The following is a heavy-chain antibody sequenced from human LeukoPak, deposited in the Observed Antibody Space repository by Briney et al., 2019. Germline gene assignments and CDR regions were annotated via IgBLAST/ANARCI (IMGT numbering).Heavy chain of an antibody. V-gene: IGHV4-59*08. Sequence: SETLSLTCTVSGGSISSYYWSWIRQPPGKGLEWIGYIYYSGSTNYNPSLKSRVTISVDTSKNQFSLKLSSVTAADTAVYYCAXXXXXXYFDWRPQSNWFDPWGQGTLVTVSS. D-gene: IGHD3-9*01. CDR2: IYYSGST. J-gene: IGHJ5*02. CDR3: AXXXXXXYFDWRPQSNWFDP. CDR1: GGSISSYY.